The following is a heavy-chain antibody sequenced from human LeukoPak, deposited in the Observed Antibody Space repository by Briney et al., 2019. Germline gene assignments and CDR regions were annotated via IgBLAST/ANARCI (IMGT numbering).Heavy chain of an antibody. J-gene: IGHJ5*02. V-gene: IGHV3-23*01. CDR2: ISGSGGST. CDR3: AKDGYCSSTSCYGAWFDP. Sequence: GGSLRLSCAASGFTFSSYAMSWVRQAPGKGLEWVSAISGSGGSTYYADSVKGRFTISRDNSKNTLYPQMNSLRAEDTAVYYCAKDGYCSSTSCYGAWFDPWGQGTLVTVSS. CDR1: GFTFSSYA. D-gene: IGHD2-2*03.